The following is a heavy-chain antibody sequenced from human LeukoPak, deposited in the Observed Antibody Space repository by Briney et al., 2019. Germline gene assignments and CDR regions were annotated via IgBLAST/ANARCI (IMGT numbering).Heavy chain of an antibody. CDR2: IYPGDSDT. Sequence: GESLKISCKGSGYTVTNYWIGWVRQTPGKGLEWMGIIYPGDSDTRYNPSFQGQVTISADKSISTAYLQWSSLEASDTGIYYCARRGPSTEYFDHWGQGTWSPSPQ. CDR1: GYTVTNYW. CDR3: ARRGPSTEYFDH. V-gene: IGHV5-51*01. D-gene: IGHD3-16*01. J-gene: IGHJ4*02.